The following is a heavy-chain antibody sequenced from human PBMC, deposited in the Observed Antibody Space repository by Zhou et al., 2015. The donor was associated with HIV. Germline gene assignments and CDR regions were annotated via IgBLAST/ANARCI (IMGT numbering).Heavy chain of an antibody. Sequence: QVQLVQSGTEVKRPGSSVKVSCKASGGSFSDSEISWVRQAPGQGLEWMGRLIPTFDAENHAQKFQGRVTITADESTSTAYMELSSLRSEDTAVYYCARGVGRRNYYYGMDVWGQGTTVTVSS. D-gene: IGHD1-26*01. J-gene: IGHJ6*02. CDR3: ARGVGRRNYYYGMDV. CDR2: LIPTFDAE. V-gene: IGHV1-69*18. CDR1: GGSFSDSE.